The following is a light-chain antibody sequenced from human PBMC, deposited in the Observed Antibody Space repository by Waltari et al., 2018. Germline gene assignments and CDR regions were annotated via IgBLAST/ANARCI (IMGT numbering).Light chain of an antibody. J-gene: IGKJ1*01. CDR3: QHYVSLPVT. CDR1: QSVSSA. V-gene: IGKV3-20*01. Sequence: SCRASQSVSSALAWYQHNPGQAPRLLIYGASNRATGIPDRFSGSGAGTDFSLIISRLEPEDFAVYYCQHYVSLPVTFGQGTKVEIK. CDR2: GAS.